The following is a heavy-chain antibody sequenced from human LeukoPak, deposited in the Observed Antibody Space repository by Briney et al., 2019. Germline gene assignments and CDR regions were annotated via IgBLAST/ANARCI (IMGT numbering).Heavy chain of an antibody. CDR1: GGSISSYY. CDR3: ARDYVGCNSTSCPRGYGMDV. D-gene: IGHD2-2*01. CDR2: IYYSGST. J-gene: IGHJ6*02. V-gene: IGHV4-59*01. Sequence: SETLSLTCTVSGGSISSYYWSWIRQPPGKGLEWIGYIYYSGSTNYNPSLKSRVTISVDTSKNQFSLKLSSVTAADTAVYYCARDYVGCNSTSCPRGYGMDVWGQGTTVTVSS.